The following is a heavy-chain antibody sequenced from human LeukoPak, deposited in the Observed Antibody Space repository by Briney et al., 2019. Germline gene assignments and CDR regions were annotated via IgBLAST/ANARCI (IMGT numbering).Heavy chain of an antibody. CDR1: GFTFNMYW. Sequence: GGSLRLSCAASGFTFNMYWMTWVRQAPGKGLESVAYINKDGSDKYYVDSVKGRFTVSRDNAKNSLCLQMSSLRAEDTAVYYCARDAGYGGNSDYWGQGTLVTVSS. V-gene: IGHV3-7*01. D-gene: IGHD4-23*01. CDR3: ARDAGYGGNSDY. J-gene: IGHJ4*02. CDR2: INKDGSDK.